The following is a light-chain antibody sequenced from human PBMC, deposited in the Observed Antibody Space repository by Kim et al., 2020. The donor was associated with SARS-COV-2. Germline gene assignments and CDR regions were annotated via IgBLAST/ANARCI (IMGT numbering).Light chain of an antibody. J-gene: IGKJ2*02. V-gene: IGKV1-12*01. Sequence: DIQMTQSPSSVSASVGDRVTITCRASQDISNWLAWYRKKPGKAPELLIYGASNLYSGVPSRFSGSGSGTDFTLTITNLQPEDFATFYCQPTNDFPRTFGQGTKLEIK. CDR1: QDISNW. CDR3: QPTNDFPRT. CDR2: GAS.